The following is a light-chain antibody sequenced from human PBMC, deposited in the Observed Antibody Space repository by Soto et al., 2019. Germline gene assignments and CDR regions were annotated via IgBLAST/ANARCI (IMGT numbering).Light chain of an antibody. CDR2: GAS. CDR1: QSVSSSF. V-gene: IGKV3-20*01. CDR3: QQYGSPPPT. Sequence: EIVLTQSPGTLSLSPGERATLSCRASQSVSSSFLAWFQQRPGQAPRLLIYGASSRATGIPARFSGSGSGTDFTLTISRLEPEDFAVYYCQQYGSPPPTFGQGTKVDIK. J-gene: IGKJ1*01.